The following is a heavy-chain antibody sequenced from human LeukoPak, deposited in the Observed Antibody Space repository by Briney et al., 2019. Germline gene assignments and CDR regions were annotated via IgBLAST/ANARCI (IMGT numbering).Heavy chain of an antibody. D-gene: IGHD6-19*01. CDR2: ISAYNGNT. V-gene: IGHV1-18*04. J-gene: IGHJ4*02. CDR3: ASTNGYSSGWYFDY. Sequence: GASVKVSCKASGYTFTSYGISWVRQAPGQGLEWMGWISAYNGNTNYAQKLQGRVTMTTDTSTSTAYMGLRSLRSDDTAVYYCASTNGYSSGWYFDYWGQGTLVTVSS. CDR1: GYTFTSYG.